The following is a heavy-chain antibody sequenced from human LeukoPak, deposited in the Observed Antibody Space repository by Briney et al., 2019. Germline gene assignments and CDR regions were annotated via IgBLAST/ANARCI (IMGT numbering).Heavy chain of an antibody. CDR1: GFTFSSYA. V-gene: IGHV3-23*01. Sequence: GGSLRLSCAASGFTFSSYAMSWVRQAPGKGLEWVSAISGSGGSTYYADSVKGRFTISRDNSKNTLYLQMNSLRAEGTAVYYCARDQGGDYTFDYWGQGTLVTVSS. J-gene: IGHJ4*02. CDR3: ARDQGGDYTFDY. D-gene: IGHD4-17*01. CDR2: ISGSGGST.